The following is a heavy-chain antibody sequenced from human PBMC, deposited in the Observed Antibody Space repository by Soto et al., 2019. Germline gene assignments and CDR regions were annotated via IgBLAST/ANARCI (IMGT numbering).Heavy chain of an antibody. D-gene: IGHD2-2*01. CDR2: ISASNGNR. CDR3: VRDPQRNDY. J-gene: IGHJ4*02. CDR1: GYDFSSYG. Sequence: QVQLVQSGAEVKKPGASVKVSCKASGYDFSSYGISWVRQAPGQGLEWMGWISASNGNRDYAQQFQGRGTMTSDTSRTPAYMELRSLRSDDTAVYYCVRDPQRNDYWGQGTLVNVSS. V-gene: IGHV1-18*04.